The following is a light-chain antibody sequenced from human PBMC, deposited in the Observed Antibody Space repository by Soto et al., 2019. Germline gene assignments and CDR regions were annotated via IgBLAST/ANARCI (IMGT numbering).Light chain of an antibody. V-gene: IGKV1-5*03. J-gene: IGKJ1*01. CDR2: KAS. CDR3: QRDNSYPPWT. CDR1: QSISIW. Sequence: DIQMTQSPSTLSASVGDRVTITCRASQSISIWLAWYQQEPGKAPKLLIYKASSLQSGVPSRFSGSGSGTEFTLAISSLQPDDLATYDYQRDNSYPPWTFGQGTKVEIK.